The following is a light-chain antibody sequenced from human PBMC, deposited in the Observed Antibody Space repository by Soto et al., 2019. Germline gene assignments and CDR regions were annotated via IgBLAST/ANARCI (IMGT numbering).Light chain of an antibody. CDR1: SSDVGGYNY. Sequence: QSALTQPASVSGSPGQSIAISCTGTSSDVGGYNYVSWYQQHPGKAPKLMIYDVSNRPSGVSDRFSGSKSGNTASLTISGLQAEDEADYYCNSYTTSSTYVFGTRTKLIVL. CDR2: DVS. CDR3: NSYTTSSTYV. V-gene: IGLV2-14*03. J-gene: IGLJ1*01.